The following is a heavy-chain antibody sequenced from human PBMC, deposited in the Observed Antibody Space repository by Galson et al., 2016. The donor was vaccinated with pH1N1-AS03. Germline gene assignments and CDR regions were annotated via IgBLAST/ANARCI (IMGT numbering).Heavy chain of an antibody. Sequence: SLRLSCAATGFNFHFYVMNWVRQAPGKGLEWVSTVGVTGRLTYYADSVKGRFSVSRDNSRNTVYLQMSGLRADDTAVYYCAKPGKSGEYSWDGFDVWGPGTLVTVSS. D-gene: IGHD3-10*01. CDR2: VGVTGRLT. CDR1: GFNFHFYV. V-gene: IGHV3-23*01. J-gene: IGHJ3*01. CDR3: AKPGKSGEYSWDGFDV.